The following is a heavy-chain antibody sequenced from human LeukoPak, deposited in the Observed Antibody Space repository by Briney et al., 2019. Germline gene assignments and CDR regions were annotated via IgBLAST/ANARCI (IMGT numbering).Heavy chain of an antibody. CDR3: ARDQYYDRSGYGIFDY. J-gene: IGHJ4*02. CDR2: ISYDGSNK. D-gene: IGHD3-22*01. Sequence: GGSLRLSCAASGFTFSSYAMHWVRQAPGKGLEWVAVISYDGSNKYYADSVKGRFTISRDHSKNTLYLKMNSLRAEDTAVYYCARDQYYDRSGYGIFDYWGQGTLVTVSS. CDR1: GFTFSSYA. V-gene: IGHV3-30-3*01.